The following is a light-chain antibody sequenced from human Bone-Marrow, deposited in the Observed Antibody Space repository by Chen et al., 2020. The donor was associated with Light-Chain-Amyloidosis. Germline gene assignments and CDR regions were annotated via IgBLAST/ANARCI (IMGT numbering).Light chain of an antibody. CDR3: LQHHSYPLT. CDR2: EAS. CDR1: QGIRID. V-gene: IGKV1-17*01. J-gene: IGKJ4*01. Sequence: DLQMTQSPSSLSASVGDRVTITCRASQGIRIDLGWYQQKPGKAPKRLIYEASNLQSGVPPRFSGSGSGTEFTLTISSLQPEDIATYYCLQHHSYPLTFGGGTKVEIK.